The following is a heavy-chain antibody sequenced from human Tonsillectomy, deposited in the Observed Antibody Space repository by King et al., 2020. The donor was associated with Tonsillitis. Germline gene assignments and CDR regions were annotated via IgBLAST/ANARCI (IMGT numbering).Heavy chain of an antibody. D-gene: IGHD5-24*01. CDR1: GGSISSYY. V-gene: IGHV4-59*01. CDR2: IYYSGST. J-gene: IGHJ4*02. Sequence: QLQESGPGLVKPSETLSLTCTVSGGSISSYYWSWIRQPPGKGLEWIGYIYYSGSTNYSPSLKRRVTISVDTSKNQFSLNLSSVTAADTAVYYCARGEHWLHPLGYWGQGPLVTVSS. CDR3: ARGEHWLHPLGY.